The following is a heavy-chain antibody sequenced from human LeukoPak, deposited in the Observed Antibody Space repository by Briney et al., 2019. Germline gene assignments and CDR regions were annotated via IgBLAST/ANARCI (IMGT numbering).Heavy chain of an antibody. J-gene: IGHJ4*02. CDR3: TTGSYRDSC. V-gene: IGHV3-15*01. D-gene: IGHD3-16*02. Sequence: PGVSLRLSCAASGFSVSVNYMSWVRQAPGKGLEWVGRIKSKTDGGTTDYAAPVKGRFTISRDDSKNTLYLQMNSLKTEDTAVYYCTTGSYRDSCWGQGTLVTVSS. CDR2: IKSKTDGGTT. CDR1: GFSVSVNY.